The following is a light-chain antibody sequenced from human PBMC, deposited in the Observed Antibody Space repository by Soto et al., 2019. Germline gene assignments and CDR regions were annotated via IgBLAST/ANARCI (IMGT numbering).Light chain of an antibody. CDR1: SSDIGVSTF. V-gene: IGLV2-14*01. J-gene: IGLJ2*01. CDR2: EVS. CDR3: SSYTTSHTLL. Sequence: QSALTQPASVSESPGQSITISCTGTSSDIGVSTFVSWYQQHPGKAPELIIYEVSDRPSGVSHRFSGSKSGNTASLTISGLQAEDEADYYCSSYTTSHTLLFGGGTKLTVL.